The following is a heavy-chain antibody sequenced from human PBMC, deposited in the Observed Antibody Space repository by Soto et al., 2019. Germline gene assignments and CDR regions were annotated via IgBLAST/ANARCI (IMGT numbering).Heavy chain of an antibody. D-gene: IGHD3-10*01. CDR1: GGSISSSSYC. Sequence: ETLSLTCTVSGGSISSSSYCCGWIRQPPKKGLEWIGSIYYSGSTYYNPSLKSRVTISVDTSKNQFSLKLSSVTAADTAVYYCARAPRGNYGYPSFFAYWGQGTLVTVSS. V-gene: IGHV4-39*07. CDR3: ARAPRGNYGYPSFFAY. J-gene: IGHJ4*02. CDR2: IYYSGST.